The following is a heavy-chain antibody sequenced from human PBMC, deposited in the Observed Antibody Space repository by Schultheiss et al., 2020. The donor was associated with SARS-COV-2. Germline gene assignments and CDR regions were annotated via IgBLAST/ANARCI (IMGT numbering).Heavy chain of an antibody. CDR2: IYSGGST. CDR1: GFTFSDYY. CDR3: TTDFPHCSGGSCYFH. D-gene: IGHD2-15*01. J-gene: IGHJ4*02. Sequence: GGSLRLSCAASGFTFSDYYMNWVRQAPGKGLEWVSVIYSGGSTYYADSVKGRFTISRDNSKNTLYLQMNSLKIEDTAVFYCTTDFPHCSGGSCYFHWGQGTLVTVSS. V-gene: IGHV3-53*01.